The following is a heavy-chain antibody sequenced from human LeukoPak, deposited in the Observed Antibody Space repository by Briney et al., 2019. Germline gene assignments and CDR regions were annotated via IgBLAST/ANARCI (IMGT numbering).Heavy chain of an antibody. J-gene: IGHJ4*02. CDR2: ISYDGGNK. CDR3: ATRGSTWYVLGDY. Sequence: GGSLRLSCAASGFTFSRYTMSWVRQAPGKGLEWVAFISYDGGNKYYADSVKGRFTISRDNPKNTLYLQMNSLRAEDTAVYYCATRGSTWYVLGDYWGQGTLVTVSS. D-gene: IGHD1-26*01. CDR1: GFTFSRYT. V-gene: IGHV3-30-3*01.